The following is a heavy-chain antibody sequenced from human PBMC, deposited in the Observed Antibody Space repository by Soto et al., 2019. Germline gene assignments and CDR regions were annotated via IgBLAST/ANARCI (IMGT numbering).Heavy chain of an antibody. CDR1: GFTFGNYG. J-gene: IGHJ6*03. CDR2: INGAGGGT. D-gene: IGHD2-2*01. V-gene: IGHV3-23*01. Sequence: EVQLLESGGDLVQPGGSLRLSCAASGFTFGNYGMNWVRQAPVKGLEWVSVINGAGGGTDYAVSVRGRFTVSRDNSKNTLYLHMNSLGVEDTSRYYCARRISTSRYYHMEVWGKGTTVTVSS. CDR3: ARRISTSRYYHMEV.